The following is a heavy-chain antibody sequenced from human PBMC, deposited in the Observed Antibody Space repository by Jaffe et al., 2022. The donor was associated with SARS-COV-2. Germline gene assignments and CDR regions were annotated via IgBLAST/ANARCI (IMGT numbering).Heavy chain of an antibody. Sequence: EVQLVESGGGLVQPGGSLRLSCAASGFTFSSYNINWVRQAPGKGLEWVSYISSSSSIIYYADSVKGRFTMSRDNAKNSLYLQMNSLRAEDTAVYYCARVPTKYCSGGSCYSDYYYMDVWGKGTTVTVSS. CDR2: ISSSSSII. D-gene: IGHD2-15*01. J-gene: IGHJ6*03. CDR1: GFTFSSYN. CDR3: ARVPTKYCSGGSCYSDYYYMDV. V-gene: IGHV3-48*01.